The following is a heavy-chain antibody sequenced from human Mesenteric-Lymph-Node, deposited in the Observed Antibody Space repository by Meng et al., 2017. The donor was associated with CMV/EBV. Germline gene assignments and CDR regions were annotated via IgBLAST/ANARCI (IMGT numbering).Heavy chain of an antibody. D-gene: IGHD3-3*01. CDR2: ISYDGKTDDRSNK. J-gene: IGHJ6*02. CDR3: ARDRILDFWSGYPRGYYGIDV. Sequence: GESLKISCAASGFTFSNYAMQWVRRAPGKGLEWVAIISYDGKTDDRSNKYYADSVKGRFTISRNNSKNTLYLQMNNLRIDDTAVYYCARDRILDFWSGYPRGYYGIDVWGQGTTVTVSS. CDR1: GFTFSNYA. V-gene: IGHV3-30-3*01.